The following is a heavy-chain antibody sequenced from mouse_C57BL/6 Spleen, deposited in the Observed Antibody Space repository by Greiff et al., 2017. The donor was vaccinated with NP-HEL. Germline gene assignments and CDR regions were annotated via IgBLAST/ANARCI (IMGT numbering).Heavy chain of an antibody. V-gene: IGHV1-62-2*01. Sequence: VHLVESGAELVKPGASVKLSCKASGYTFTEYTIHWVKQRSGQGLEWIGWFYPGSGSIKNNENFKDKATLTADKSSSTVYMELSRLTSEDSAVYFCARHEEGYYYGRGFDYWGQGTTLTVSS. CDR1: GYTFTEYT. CDR3: ARHEEGYYYGRGFDY. J-gene: IGHJ2*01. D-gene: IGHD1-1*01. CDR2: FYPGSGSI.